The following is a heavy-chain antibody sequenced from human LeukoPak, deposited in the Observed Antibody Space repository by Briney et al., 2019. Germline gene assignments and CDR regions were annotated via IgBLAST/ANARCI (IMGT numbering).Heavy chain of an antibody. V-gene: IGHV3-21*01. CDR3: ARSTAGIVRATGY. CDR2: ISSSSSYI. J-gene: IGHJ4*02. CDR1: GFTFSSYS. Sequence: GGSLRLSCAASGFTFSSYSMNWVRQAPGKGLEWVSSISSSSSYIYYADSVKGRFTISRDNAKNSLYLQMNSLRAEDTAVYYCARSTAGIVRATGYWGQGTLVTVSS. D-gene: IGHD1-26*01.